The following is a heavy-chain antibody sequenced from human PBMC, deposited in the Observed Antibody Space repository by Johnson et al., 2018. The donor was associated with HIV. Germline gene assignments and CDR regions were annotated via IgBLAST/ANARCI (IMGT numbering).Heavy chain of an antibody. CDR3: AKSGLFVLVVYAPDVLDI. Sequence: QVQLVESGGGVVQPGRSLRLSCAASGFTFSSYGMHWVRQAPGKGLEWVAVIWYDGSNEYYADSVKGRFTISRDNSKNTLYLQMNSLRAEDTAVYYCAKSGLFVLVVYAPDVLDIWDQGTMVTVSS. J-gene: IGHJ3*02. CDR1: GFTFSSYG. V-gene: IGHV3-33*06. CDR2: IWYDGSNE. D-gene: IGHD2-8*02.